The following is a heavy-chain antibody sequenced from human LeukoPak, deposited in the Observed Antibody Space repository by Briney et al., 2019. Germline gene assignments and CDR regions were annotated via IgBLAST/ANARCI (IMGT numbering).Heavy chain of an antibody. D-gene: IGHD4-17*01. CDR1: GYTFTSYA. J-gene: IGHJ6*02. V-gene: IGHV1-3*01. CDR3: ARSTTVPGMDV. CDR2: INAGNGNT. Sequence: EASVKVSCKASGYTFTSYAMHWVRQAPGQRLEWMGWINAGNGNTKYSQKFQGRVTITRDTSASTAYMELSSLRSEDTAVYYYARSTTVPGMDVWGQGTTVTVSS.